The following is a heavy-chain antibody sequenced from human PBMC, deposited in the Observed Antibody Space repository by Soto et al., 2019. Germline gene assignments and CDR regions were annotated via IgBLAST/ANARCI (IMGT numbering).Heavy chain of an antibody. CDR1: GFTFSSYG. Sequence: GGSLRLSCAASGFTFSSYGMHWVRQAPGKGLEWVAVISYDGSNKYYADSVKGRFTISRDNSKNTLYLQMNSLRAEDTAVYYCAKSVLCLRSLSNLEIADFCGKGTLVTVSS. CDR3: AKSVLCLRSLSNLEIADF. V-gene: IGHV3-30*18. J-gene: IGHJ4*02. CDR2: ISYDGSNK. D-gene: IGHD3-10*02.